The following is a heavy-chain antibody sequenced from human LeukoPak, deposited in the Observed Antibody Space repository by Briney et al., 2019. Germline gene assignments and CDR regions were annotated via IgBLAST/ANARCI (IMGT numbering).Heavy chain of an antibody. D-gene: IGHD6-13*01. CDR2: INYSGST. J-gene: IGHJ4*02. CDR3: AGTPLRVYSSSRYFDY. CDR1: GGSLSGYY. Sequence: PSETLSLTCAVYGGSLSGYYWSWIRQSPGKGLEWIGEINYSGSTNYNPSLKSRVTISIDTSKNQFSLKLSSVTAADTAVYYCAGTPLRVYSSSRYFDYWGQGTLVTVSS. V-gene: IGHV4-34*01.